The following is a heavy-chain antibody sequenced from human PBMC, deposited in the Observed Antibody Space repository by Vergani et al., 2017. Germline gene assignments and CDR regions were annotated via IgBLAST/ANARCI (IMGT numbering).Heavy chain of an antibody. J-gene: IGHJ4*02. CDR2: IYSGGST. CDR3: AGEWMGHYYDSSGYYDVPQGFDY. V-gene: IGHV3-48*03. Sequence: EVQLVESGGGLVQPGGSLRLSCAASGFTFSSYEMNWVRQDPGKGLEWVSVIYSGGSTYYADSVKGRFTISRDNAKNSLYLQMNSLRAEDTAVYYCAGEWMGHYYDSSGYYDVPQGFDYWGQGTLVTVSS. D-gene: IGHD3-22*01. CDR1: GFTFSSYE.